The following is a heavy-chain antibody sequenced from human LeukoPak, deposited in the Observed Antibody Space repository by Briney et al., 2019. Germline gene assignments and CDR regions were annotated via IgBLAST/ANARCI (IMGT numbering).Heavy chain of an antibody. J-gene: IGHJ4*02. CDR3: ARADPYYYDSSGYYYVFDY. CDR2: IYTSGST. D-gene: IGHD3-22*01. Sequence: PSETLSLTCTVSGGSISSYYWSWIRQPAGKGLEWIGRIYTSGSTNYNPSLKSRVTMSVDTSKNQFSLKLSSVTAADTAVYYCARADPYYYDSSGYYYVFDYWGQGTLVTVSS. CDR1: GGSISSYY. V-gene: IGHV4-4*07.